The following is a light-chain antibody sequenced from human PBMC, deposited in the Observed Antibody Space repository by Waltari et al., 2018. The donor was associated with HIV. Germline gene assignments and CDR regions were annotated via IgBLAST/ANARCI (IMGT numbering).Light chain of an antibody. J-gene: IGKJ2*01. CDR2: AAT. V-gene: IGKV3-15*01. Sequence: EIVMTQSPDTLSVSPGEKAPLSCRASQSVGGNLAWYQVRPGQAPSLLIYAATSRTTGFPGRFRGSGSGTEFTLTISSLQSEDFAIYYCQQYNDWPPTTFGQGTNLDIK. CDR1: QSVGGN. CDR3: QQYNDWPPTT.